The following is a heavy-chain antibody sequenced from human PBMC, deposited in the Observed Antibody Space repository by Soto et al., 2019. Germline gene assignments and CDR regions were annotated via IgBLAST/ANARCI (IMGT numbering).Heavy chain of an antibody. J-gene: IGHJ3*02. V-gene: IGHV4-34*01. Sequence: SETLSLTCGVSGGSFSTYYYNWIRQSPGKGLEGIGEINHSGSNNYSPSLKSRVTMSLDTSKNHFSLKLTSVTAADTAVYYCARGGSNDWQVAFDIWGQGTMVTVSS. CDR1: GGSFSTYY. D-gene: IGHD3-9*01. CDR2: INHSGSN. CDR3: ARGGSNDWQVAFDI.